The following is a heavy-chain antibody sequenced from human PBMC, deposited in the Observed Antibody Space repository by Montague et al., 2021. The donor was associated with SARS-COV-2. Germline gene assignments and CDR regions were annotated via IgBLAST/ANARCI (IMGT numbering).Heavy chain of an antibody. CDR3: AHRLSTAGGGFGF. J-gene: IGHJ3*01. CDR2: IFWDDDK. V-gene: IGHV2-5*02. D-gene: IGHD2-21*02. Sequence: PALVKPTQTLTLTCTFSGFSLSTTGVAVGWIRQSPGKALEWLALIFWDDDKRYSPSLKNRVTIIGDTSKNQVVLTVTNMDPVDTATYYCAHRLSTAGGGFGFWGQGTTVTVSS. CDR1: GFSLSTTGVA.